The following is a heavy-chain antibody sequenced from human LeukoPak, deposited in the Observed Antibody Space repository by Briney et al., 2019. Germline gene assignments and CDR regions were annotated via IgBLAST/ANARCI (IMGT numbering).Heavy chain of an antibody. CDR3: ARHLSGVTGYTYGRGIDY. Sequence: YPGGSLRLSCTASGFTFSSYWMSWVRQAPGKGLEWVANIKKDGSEKYYVDSVKGRFTISRDNAKTSLYLQMNSLRAEDTAVYYCARHLSGVTGYTYGRGIDYWGQGTLVTVSS. CDR2: IKKDGSEK. V-gene: IGHV3-7*01. D-gene: IGHD5-18*01. CDR1: GFTFSSYW. J-gene: IGHJ4*02.